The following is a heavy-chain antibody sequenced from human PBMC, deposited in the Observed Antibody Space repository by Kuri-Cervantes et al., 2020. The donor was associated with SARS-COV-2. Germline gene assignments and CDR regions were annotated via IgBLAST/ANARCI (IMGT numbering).Heavy chain of an antibody. V-gene: IGHV4-4*07. D-gene: IGHD6-13*01. Sequence: GSLRLSCTVSGGSISSYYWSWIRQPAGKGLEWIGRIYTSGSTNYNPSLKSRVTISVDTSKNQFSLKLSSVTAADTAVYYCARGLVPGITDYWGQGTLVTVSS. J-gene: IGHJ4*02. CDR1: GGSISSYY. CDR2: IYTSGST. CDR3: ARGLVPGITDY.